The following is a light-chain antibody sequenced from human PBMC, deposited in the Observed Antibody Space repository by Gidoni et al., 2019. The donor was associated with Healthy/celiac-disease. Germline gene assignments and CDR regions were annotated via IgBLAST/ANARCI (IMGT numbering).Light chain of an antibody. Sequence: QSALTQPASVSGSPGQSITISCTGTSSDVGGYNYVSCYQQHPGKAPKLMIYDVSNRPSGVSNRFSGSKSGNTASLTISGLQAEDEADYYCSSYTSSSTLPVVFGGGTKLTVL. CDR1: SSDVGGYNY. J-gene: IGLJ2*01. CDR2: DVS. CDR3: SSYTSSSTLPVV. V-gene: IGLV2-14*01.